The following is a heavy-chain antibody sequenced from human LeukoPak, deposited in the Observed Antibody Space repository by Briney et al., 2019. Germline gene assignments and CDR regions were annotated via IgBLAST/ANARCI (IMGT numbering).Heavy chain of an antibody. CDR1: GYTFTGYY. J-gene: IGHJ6*03. V-gene: IGHV1-2*02. Sequence: ASVKVSCKASGYTFTGYYMHWVRQAPGQGLEWMGWINPNSGGTNYAQKFQGRVTMTRDTSISTAYMELSRLRSDDTAVYYCARARGSYYDNLTGYYNDYYMNVWGKGTTVTVSS. D-gene: IGHD3-9*01. CDR3: ARARGSYYDNLTGYYNDYYMNV. CDR2: INPNSGGT.